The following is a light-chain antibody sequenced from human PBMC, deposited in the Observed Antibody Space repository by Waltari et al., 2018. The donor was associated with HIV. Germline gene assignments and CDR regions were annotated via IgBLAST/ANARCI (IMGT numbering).Light chain of an antibody. V-gene: IGKV3-11*01. CDR2: DAS. J-gene: IGKJ5*01. Sequence: IVLTQSPATLSLSPGDRATLSCRASQSVSSYLAWYQQKPGQAPRLLIDDASNSATGIPARFSGSGSGTDFTLTISSREPEDFAVYYCQQRSNWPPITFGQGTRLEIK. CDR3: QQRSNWPPIT. CDR1: QSVSSY.